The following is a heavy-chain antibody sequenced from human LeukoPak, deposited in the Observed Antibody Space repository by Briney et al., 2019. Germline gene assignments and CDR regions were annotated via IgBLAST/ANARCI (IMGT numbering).Heavy chain of an antibody. J-gene: IGHJ4*02. Sequence: GESLKISCKGSGYSFTSYWIGWVRQMPGKGLEWMGIIYPGDSDTRYSPSFQGQVTISADKSISTAYLQWSSLKASDTAMCYCATVGVVVAATPLNYFDYWGQGTLVTVSS. D-gene: IGHD2-15*01. CDR1: GYSFTSYW. CDR3: ATVGVVVAATPLNYFDY. V-gene: IGHV5-51*01. CDR2: IYPGDSDT.